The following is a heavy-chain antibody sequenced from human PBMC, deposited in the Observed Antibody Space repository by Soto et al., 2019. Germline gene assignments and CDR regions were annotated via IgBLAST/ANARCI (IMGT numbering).Heavy chain of an antibody. D-gene: IGHD2-21*01. CDR3: VGEVASGY. J-gene: IGHJ4*02. CDR1: GFTFSSYA. V-gene: IGHV3-30-3*01. Sequence: QVQLVESGGGVVEPGRSLRLSCAASGFTFSSYAMHWVRQAPGKGLEWVAVISYDGSNKYYADSVKGRFTISRDNSKNTLYLQMNSLRAEDTAVYHCVGEVASGYWGQGTLVTVSS. CDR2: ISYDGSNK.